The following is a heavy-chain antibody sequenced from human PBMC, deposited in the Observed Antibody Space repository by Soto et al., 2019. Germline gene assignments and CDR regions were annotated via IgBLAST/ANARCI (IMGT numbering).Heavy chain of an antibody. CDR2: ITAYKGNR. V-gene: IGHV1-18*01. D-gene: IGHD6-6*01. J-gene: IGHJ5*02. CDR3: ARDAIAARPMDFFDP. Sequence: GASVKVSCKASGYTFTNYGINWVRQAPGQDPEWVGWITAYKGNRYYAQKFQSRVTMTTDTSTSTAYMELRSLKSDDTAVYYCARDAIAARPMDFFDPWGQGTLVSVS. CDR1: GYTFTNYG.